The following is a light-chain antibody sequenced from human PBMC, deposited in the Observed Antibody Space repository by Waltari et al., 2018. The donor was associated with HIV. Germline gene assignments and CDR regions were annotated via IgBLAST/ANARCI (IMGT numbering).Light chain of an antibody. J-gene: IGLJ1*01. V-gene: IGLV1-40*01. CDR3: QSFDSSLSGYV. Sequence: QSVLTQPPSVSGAPGQRVTIPCTGSSSNIRAGFDVHWYQQLPGTAPKLLIYDNTNRPSGVPDRFSGSRSGSSASLAITGLQAEDEADYYCQSFDSSLSGYVFGTGTKVTVL. CDR1: SSNIRAGFD. CDR2: DNT.